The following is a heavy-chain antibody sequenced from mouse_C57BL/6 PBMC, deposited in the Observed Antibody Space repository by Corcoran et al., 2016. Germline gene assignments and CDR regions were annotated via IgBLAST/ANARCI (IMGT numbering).Heavy chain of an antibody. J-gene: IGHJ1*03. D-gene: IGHD1-1*01. CDR1: GYTFTTYG. CDR2: INTYSGVP. CDR3: ARDICYGSSYWYFDV. V-gene: IGHV9-3*01. Sequence: QIQLVQSGPELKKPGETVKISCKASGYTFTTYGMSWVKQAPGKGLKWMGWINTYSGVPTYADDFKGRFAFSLETSASTAYLQINNLKNEDTATYFCARDICYGSSYWYFDVWGTGTTVTVSS.